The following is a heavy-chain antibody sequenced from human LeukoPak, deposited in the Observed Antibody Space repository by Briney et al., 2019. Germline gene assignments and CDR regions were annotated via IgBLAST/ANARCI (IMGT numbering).Heavy chain of an antibody. CDR3: ARSGRGVDSFYFYMDV. Sequence: GGSLRLSCAASGFTVSSNYMCWVRQAPGKGLEWVSVIYSGGSTYYADSVKGRFTISRDNSKNTLYLQMNSLRAEDTAVYYCARSGRGVDSFYFYMDVWGKGTTVTVSS. D-gene: IGHD3-10*01. V-gene: IGHV3-66*01. CDR2: IYSGGST. J-gene: IGHJ6*03. CDR1: GFTVSSNY.